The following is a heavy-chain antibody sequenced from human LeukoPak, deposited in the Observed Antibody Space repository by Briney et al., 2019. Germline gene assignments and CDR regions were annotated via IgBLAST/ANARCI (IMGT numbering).Heavy chain of an antibody. CDR1: GYTFNDYY. CDR2: INPNSGGT. V-gene: IGHV1-2*02. CDR3: ARAGGTYYDFWSAH. J-gene: IGHJ4*02. D-gene: IGHD3-3*01. Sequence: ASVKVSCKASGYTFNDYYIHWVRQAPGQGLEWMGWINPNSGGTYYAQKFQGRVTITADRSISTAYMELSRLRSDDTAVYYCARAGGTYYDFWSAHWGQGTLVTVSS.